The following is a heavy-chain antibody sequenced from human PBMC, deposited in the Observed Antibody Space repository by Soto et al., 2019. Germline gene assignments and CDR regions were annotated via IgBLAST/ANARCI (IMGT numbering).Heavy chain of an antibody. CDR1: GLTFSSYA. V-gene: IGHV3-23*01. J-gene: IGHJ4*02. D-gene: IGHD4-17*01. Sequence: PGGSLTLSSVASGLTFSSYAMSCVPQVPGKGLECVPLIGRSGTNTYYAVSVKGRLITSRDNSNNTLYLQMNSLRAEDTAVYYCAKVDYGDSFDYWGQGTPVTNAS. CDR2: IGRSGTNT. CDR3: AKVDYGDSFDY.